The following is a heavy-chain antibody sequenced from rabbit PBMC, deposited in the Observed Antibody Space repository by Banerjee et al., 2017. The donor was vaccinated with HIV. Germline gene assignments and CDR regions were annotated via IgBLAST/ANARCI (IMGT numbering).Heavy chain of an antibody. J-gene: IGHJ4*01. CDR3: ARSTSGYDIGDL. CDR2: IYTGSGST. D-gene: IGHD1-1*01. V-gene: IGHV1S40*01. Sequence: EESGGDLVKPGASLTLTCKASGIDFSSYYYMCWVRQAPGKGLEWIGCIYTGSGSTYYASWAKGRFTISKTSSTTVTLQMTSLTAADTATYFCARSTSGYDIGDLWGPGTLVTVS. CDR1: GIDFSSYYY.